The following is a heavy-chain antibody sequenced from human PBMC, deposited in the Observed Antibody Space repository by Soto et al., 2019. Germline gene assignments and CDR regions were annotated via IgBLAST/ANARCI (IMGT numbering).Heavy chain of an antibody. D-gene: IGHD6-13*01. CDR1: GFTFSSYA. CDR3: AKGPAAAKKYYYYYGMDV. CDR2: ISGSGGST. J-gene: IGHJ6*02. V-gene: IGHV3-23*01. Sequence: GGSLRLSCAASGFTFSSYAMSWVRQSPGKGLEWVSAISGSGGSTYYADSVKGRFTISRDNSKNTLYLQMNSLRAEDTAVYYCAKGPAAAKKYYYYYGMDVWGQGTTVTVSS.